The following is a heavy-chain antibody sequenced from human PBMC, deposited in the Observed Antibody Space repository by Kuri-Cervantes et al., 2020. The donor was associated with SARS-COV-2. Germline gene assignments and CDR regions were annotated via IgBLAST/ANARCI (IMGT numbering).Heavy chain of an antibody. CDR2: ISYDGSNK. CDR1: GFTFSSYA. J-gene: IGHJ4*02. D-gene: IGHD5-24*01. CDR3: ARAGRWLQSAPFDY. V-gene: IGHV3-30-3*01. Sequence: GGSLRLSCAASGFTFSSYAMHWVRQAPGKGLEWVAVISYDGSNKYYADSVKGRFTISRDNAKNSLYLQMNSLRAEDTAVYYCARAGRWLQSAPFDYWGQGTLVTVSS.